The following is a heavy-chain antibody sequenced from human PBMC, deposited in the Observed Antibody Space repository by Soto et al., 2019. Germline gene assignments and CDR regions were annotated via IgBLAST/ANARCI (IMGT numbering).Heavy chain of an antibody. CDR3: ARGRRFYCGSGSYYNPIDY. D-gene: IGHD3-10*01. J-gene: IGHJ4*02. CDR1: GVSLSGYA. CDR2: INHSGST. Sequence: SGSLSLSCAAYGVSLSGYARSWIRQPPGKGLEWIGEINHSGSTNYNPSLKSRVTISVDTSKNQFSLKLSSVTAADTAVYYCARGRRFYCGSGSYYNPIDYWGQGTLVTVSS. V-gene: IGHV4-34*01.